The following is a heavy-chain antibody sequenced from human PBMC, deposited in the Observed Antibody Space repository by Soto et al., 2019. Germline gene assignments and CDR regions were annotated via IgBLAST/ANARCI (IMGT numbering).Heavy chain of an antibody. Sequence: SETLSLTCTVSGGSISSYYWSWIRQPPGKGLEWIGYIYYSGSTNYNPSLKSRVTISVDTSKNQFSLKLSSVTAADTAVYYCARLFGDYDLPYYYYYYMDFWGKGTTVTVSS. J-gene: IGHJ6*03. CDR1: GGSISSYY. V-gene: IGHV4-59*08. CDR3: ARLFGDYDLPYYYYYYMDF. D-gene: IGHD4-17*01. CDR2: IYYSGST.